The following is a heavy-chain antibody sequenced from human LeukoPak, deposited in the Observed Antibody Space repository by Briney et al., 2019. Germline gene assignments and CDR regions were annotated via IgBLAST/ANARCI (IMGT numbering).Heavy chain of an antibody. CDR1: GFTFNTYS. D-gene: IGHD2-21*01. CDR3: ARDLHYSFDY. V-gene: IGHV3-48*01. J-gene: IGHJ4*02. Sequence: GGSLRLSCAASGFTFNTYSMNWVRQAPGKGLEWISYISTRSSTISYADSVKGRFTISSDIAKNSLYLQMSSLRAEDTAVYYCARDLHYSFDYWGQGTLVTVSS. CDR2: ISTRSSTI.